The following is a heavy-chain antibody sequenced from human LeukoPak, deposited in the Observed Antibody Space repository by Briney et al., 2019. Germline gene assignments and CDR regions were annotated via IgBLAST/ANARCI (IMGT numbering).Heavy chain of an antibody. CDR2: FSHSGIT. J-gene: IGHJ4*02. Sequence: SETLSLTCDVSGAFISRGSWWSWVRQPPGKGLEWIGEFSHSGITNFSLSLKSRVTISVDKSRNQFSLNLISVTAADTAVYFCARNGGHNQEHWGQGTLVTVSS. V-gene: IGHV4-4*02. CDR1: GAFISRGSW. CDR3: ARNGGHNQEH. D-gene: IGHD1-1*01.